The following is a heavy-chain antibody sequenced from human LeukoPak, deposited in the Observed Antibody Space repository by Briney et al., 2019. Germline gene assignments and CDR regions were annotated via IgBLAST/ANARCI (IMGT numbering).Heavy chain of an antibody. CDR3: TKSDGYGLIRI. CDR2: INHSGST. CDR1: GGSLSGYY. J-gene: IGHJ3*02. V-gene: IGHV4-34*03. Sequence: SETLSLTCAVSGGSLSGYYWTWIRQPPGKGLEWIGEINHSGSTNYNPSLKSRVTISLDTSKNQFSLTVISMTAADTAAYYCTKSDGYGLIRICGRGTMVTVSS. D-gene: IGHD3-10*01.